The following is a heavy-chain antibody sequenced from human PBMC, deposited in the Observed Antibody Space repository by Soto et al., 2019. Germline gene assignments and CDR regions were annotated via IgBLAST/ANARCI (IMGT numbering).Heavy chain of an antibody. CDR1: GGSISSYY. CDR3: ARLEYQGLVVVAATADAFDI. Sequence: SETLSLTCTVSGGSISSYYWSWIRQPPGKGLEWIGYIYYSGSTNYNPSLKSRVTISVDTSKNQFSLKLSSVTAADTAVYYCARLEYQGLVVVAATADAFDIWGQGTMVTVSS. J-gene: IGHJ3*02. V-gene: IGHV4-59*08. CDR2: IYYSGST. D-gene: IGHD2-15*01.